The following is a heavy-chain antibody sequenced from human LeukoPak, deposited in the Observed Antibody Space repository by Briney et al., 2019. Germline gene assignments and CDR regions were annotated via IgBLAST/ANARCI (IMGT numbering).Heavy chain of an antibody. J-gene: IGHJ3*02. D-gene: IGHD3-22*01. CDR3: AREVIVVVIGPHDAFDI. Sequence: SETLSLTCTVSGGSISSYYWSWIRQPAGKGLEWIGRIYTSGSTNYNPSLKSRVTMSVDTSKNQFSLKLSSVTAADTAVYYCAREVIVVVIGPHDAFDIWGQGTMVTVSS. CDR1: GGSISSYY. CDR2: IYTSGST. V-gene: IGHV4-4*07.